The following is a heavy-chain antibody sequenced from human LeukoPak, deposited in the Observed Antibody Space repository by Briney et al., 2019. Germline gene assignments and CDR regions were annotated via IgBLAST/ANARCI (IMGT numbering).Heavy chain of an antibody. D-gene: IGHD3-22*01. J-gene: IGHJ4*02. CDR3: TRDYYDSSGLPFDY. V-gene: IGHV3-21*01. CDR1: GYSFRSLS. CDR2: ISSISHYI. Sequence: GGSLRLSCAGSGYSFRSLSMNWVRQAPGKGLEWVSSISSISHYIYYADSVKGRFTISRDNAKNSLYLQMNSLRAEDTALYYCTRDYYDSSGLPFDYWGQGTLVTVSS.